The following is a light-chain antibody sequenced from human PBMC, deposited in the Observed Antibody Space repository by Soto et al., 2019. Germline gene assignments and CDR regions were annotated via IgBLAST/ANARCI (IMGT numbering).Light chain of an antibody. Sequence: QSVLTQPPSASGTPGQRVTIFCSGSSSNIGTNTVIWYQQLPGAAPKLLIYSDNQRPSGVPDRFSGSKSGTSASLAISGLQSEDEADYYCAAWDVSLVVFGGGTKVTFL. V-gene: IGLV1-44*01. CDR2: SDN. J-gene: IGLJ2*01. CDR3: AAWDVSLVV. CDR1: SSNIGTNT.